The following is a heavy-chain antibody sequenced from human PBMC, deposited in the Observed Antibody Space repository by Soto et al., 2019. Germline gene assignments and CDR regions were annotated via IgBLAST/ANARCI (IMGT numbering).Heavy chain of an antibody. CDR2: TYYNGNA. J-gene: IGHJ4*02. CDR1: GGSIDRSNYY. D-gene: IGHD3-22*01. V-gene: IGHV4-39*01. Sequence: QLQLQESGPGLVKPSETLSLTCTVSGGSIDRSNYYWDWIRQPPGKGLEWIGTTYYNGNAYYNPSIKRRVTMXVXTXXNQFSLQLISVTAADTAVYYCARHFVAVVIKGWGYWGQGTLVTVSS. CDR3: ARHFVAVVIKGWGY.